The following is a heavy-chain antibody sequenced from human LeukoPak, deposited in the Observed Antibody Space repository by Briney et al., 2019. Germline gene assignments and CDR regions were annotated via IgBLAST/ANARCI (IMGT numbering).Heavy chain of an antibody. Sequence: GGSLRLSCAASGFTFSNAWMSWVRQAPGKGLEWVGRIKSKTDGGTTDYAAPVKGRFTISRDDSKNTLYLQMNSLKTEDTAVYYCTTVGSVWGYENYYYYYMDVWGKGTTVTVSS. V-gene: IGHV3-15*01. CDR1: GFTFSNAW. D-gene: IGHD5-12*01. J-gene: IGHJ6*03. CDR2: IKSKTDGGTT. CDR3: TTVGSVWGYENYYYYYMDV.